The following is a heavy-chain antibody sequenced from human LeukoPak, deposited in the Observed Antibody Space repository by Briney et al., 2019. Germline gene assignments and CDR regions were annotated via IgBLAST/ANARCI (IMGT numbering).Heavy chain of an antibody. CDR3: ARERGYCSGGSCYGY. D-gene: IGHD2-15*01. Sequence: SETLSLTCIVSGDSVSGYYWNWIRQPPGKGLEWIGYIHHSGNTLYNPSLKSRVTTSVDTSKNQFSLSLSSVTAADTAVYYCARERGYCSGGSCYGYWGQGTLVTVSS. J-gene: IGHJ4*02. CDR2: IHHSGNT. CDR1: GDSVSGYY. V-gene: IGHV4-59*02.